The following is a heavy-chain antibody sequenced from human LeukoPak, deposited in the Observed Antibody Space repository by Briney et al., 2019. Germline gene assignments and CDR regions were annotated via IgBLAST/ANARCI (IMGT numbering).Heavy chain of an antibody. D-gene: IGHD3-22*01. CDR2: INHSGST. V-gene: IGHV4-34*01. CDR1: GGSLSGYY. J-gene: IGHJ4*02. Sequence: SETLSFTCAVYGGSLSGYYWSWIRQPPGKGLEWIGEINHSGSTNYNASLKSRVTISVDMSKNQFSLKLSSVTAADTAVYYCADYYYDSSGYSDYWGQGTLVTVSS. CDR3: ADYYYDSSGYSDY.